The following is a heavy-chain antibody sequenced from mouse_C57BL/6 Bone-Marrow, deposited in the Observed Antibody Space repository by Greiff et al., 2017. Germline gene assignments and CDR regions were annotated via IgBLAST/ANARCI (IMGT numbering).Heavy chain of an antibody. J-gene: IGHJ3*01. CDR3: ARCPYYYGSSLAY. D-gene: IGHD1-1*01. CDR1: GYTFTSYW. CDR2: INPSSGYT. V-gene: IGHV1-7*01. Sequence: VQLQQSGAELAKPGASVKLSCKASGYTFTSYWMHWVKQRPGQGLEWIGYINPSSGYTKYNQKFKDKATVTADKSSSTAYMQLSSLTYEDSAVYYGARCPYYYGSSLAYWGQGTLVTVAA.